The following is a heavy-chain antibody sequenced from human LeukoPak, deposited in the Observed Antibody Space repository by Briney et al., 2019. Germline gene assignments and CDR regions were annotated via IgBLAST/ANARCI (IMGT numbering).Heavy chain of an antibody. CDR1: GFTFSSYA. CDR3: AKDRGHYYTYDY. D-gene: IGHD3-22*01. CDR2: ISGSGGST. V-gene: IGHV3-23*01. J-gene: IGHJ4*02. Sequence: GGSLRLSCAASGFTFSSYAMSWVRQALGKGLEWVSVISGSGGSTYHADSVKGRFTISRDNSKNTLSLQMHSLRAEDTAVYYCAKDRGHYYTYDYWGQGTLVTVSS.